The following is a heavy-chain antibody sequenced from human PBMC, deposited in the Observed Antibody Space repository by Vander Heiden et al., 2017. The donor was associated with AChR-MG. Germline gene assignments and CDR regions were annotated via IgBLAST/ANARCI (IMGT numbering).Heavy chain of an antibody. J-gene: IGHJ4*02. CDR3: ARLIVGATTLYFDY. Sequence: QVQLQESGPGLVKPSETLSLTCTLSGGSSSSYYWSWIRQPAGKGLGWIGRIYTSGSTNYNPSLKSRVTMSVDTSKNQFSLKLSSVTATDTAVYYCARLIVGATTLYFDYWGQGTLVTVSS. CDR2: IYTSGST. CDR1: GGSSSSYY. D-gene: IGHD1-26*01. V-gene: IGHV4-4*07.